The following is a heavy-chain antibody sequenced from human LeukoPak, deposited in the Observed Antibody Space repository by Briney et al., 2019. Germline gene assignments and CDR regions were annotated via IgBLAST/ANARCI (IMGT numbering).Heavy chain of an antibody. V-gene: IGHV1-46*01. Sequence: ASVTVSCKASAYTFTRYYMHWVRQALGQGPEWLGIIHPNAGTTSYAQKFQGRVTMTRDTYTGTVYMELNSLRSEDTAMYYCARDYYCDASGYFDNWGQGTLVTVSP. CDR2: IHPNAGTT. CDR3: ARDYYCDASGYFDN. CDR1: AYTFTRYY. D-gene: IGHD3-22*01. J-gene: IGHJ4*02.